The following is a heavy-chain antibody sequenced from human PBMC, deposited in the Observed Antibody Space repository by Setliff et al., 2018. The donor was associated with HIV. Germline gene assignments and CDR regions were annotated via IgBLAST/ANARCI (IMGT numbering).Heavy chain of an antibody. CDR3: ARRGDFFYYAMDV. Sequence: PSETLSLTCPVSCGSISSHYWSWIRQPPGKGLEWIGEINHSGSTNYNPSLKSRVTRSVDTSKNQFSLKLSSVTAADTAVYYCARRGDFFYYAMDVWGQGATVTVSS. CDR1: CGSISSHY. CDR2: INHSGST. J-gene: IGHJ6*02. V-gene: IGHV4-34*01.